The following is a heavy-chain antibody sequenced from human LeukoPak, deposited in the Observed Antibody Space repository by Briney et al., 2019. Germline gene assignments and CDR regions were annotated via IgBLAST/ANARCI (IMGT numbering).Heavy chain of an antibody. J-gene: IGHJ4*02. Sequence: GGSLRLSCAASGFTVSSNYMSWVRQAPGKGLEWVSAISGGGDITYYADSVRGRFTISRDNSKDTLFLQMHSLRPGDTAVYYCVREDTPATANYWGQGTLVTISS. V-gene: IGHV3-23*01. CDR2: ISGGGDIT. D-gene: IGHD2-21*02. CDR1: GFTVSSNY. CDR3: VREDTPATANY.